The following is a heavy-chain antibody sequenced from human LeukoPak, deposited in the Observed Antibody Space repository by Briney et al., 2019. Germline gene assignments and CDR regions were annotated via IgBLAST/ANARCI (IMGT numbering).Heavy chain of an antibody. J-gene: IGHJ4*02. D-gene: IGHD3-3*01. CDR3: ARRTSRYDFWSGRTALDY. V-gene: IGHV4-4*07. CDR2: IYSSGST. CDR1: GDSVSSSY. Sequence: SETLSLTCTVSGDSVSSSYWSWIRQPAGKGLEWIGRIYSSGSTNYNPSLKSRVTMSLDTSKNQFSLKLSSVTAADTAVYYCARRTSRYDFWSGRTALDYWGQGTLVTVSS.